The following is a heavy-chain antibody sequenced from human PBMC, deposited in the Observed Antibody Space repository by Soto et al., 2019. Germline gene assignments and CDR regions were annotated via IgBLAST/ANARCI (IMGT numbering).Heavy chain of an antibody. V-gene: IGHV1-69*13. CDR3: ARSRFPSRSTRWTTEFDY. Sequence: SSVKVSCKASGGPLRSYAISWVRQAPGQGLEWMGGIIPIFGTANYEQKFPGRVTITADESTSTAYMELSSLRSEDTAVYYCARSRFPSRSTRWTTEFDYWGQGTLVTVSS. CDR1: GGPLRSYA. D-gene: IGHD1-1*01. J-gene: IGHJ4*02. CDR2: IIPIFGTA.